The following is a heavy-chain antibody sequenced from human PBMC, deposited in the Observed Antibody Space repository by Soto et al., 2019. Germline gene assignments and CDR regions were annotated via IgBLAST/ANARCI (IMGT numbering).Heavy chain of an antibody. CDR1: GGTFSSYA. J-gene: IGHJ4*02. Sequence: ASVKVSCKASGGTFSSYAISWVRQAPGQGLEWMGGIIPIFGTANYAQKFQGRVTITADESTSTAYMELSSLRSEDTAVYYCARHYYDSSGYYAFDYWGQGTLVTVSS. CDR3: ARHYYDSSGYYAFDY. D-gene: IGHD3-22*01. V-gene: IGHV1-69*13. CDR2: IIPIFGTA.